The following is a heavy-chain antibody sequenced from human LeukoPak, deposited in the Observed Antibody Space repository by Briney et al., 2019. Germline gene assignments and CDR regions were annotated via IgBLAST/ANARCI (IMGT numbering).Heavy chain of an antibody. Sequence: PGGSLRLSCAASGSTFSSYAMTWVRQAPGKGLEWVSGISGSGGTTYYADSVKGRFTISRDNSNNTLYVQMNRLRAEDTAVYYCAKVRVGWLPYYFDYWAERPLVSVSS. D-gene: IGHD3-10*01. CDR3: AKVRVGWLPYYFDY. V-gene: IGHV3-23*01. CDR2: ISGSGGTT. CDR1: GSTFSSYA. J-gene: IGHJ4*02.